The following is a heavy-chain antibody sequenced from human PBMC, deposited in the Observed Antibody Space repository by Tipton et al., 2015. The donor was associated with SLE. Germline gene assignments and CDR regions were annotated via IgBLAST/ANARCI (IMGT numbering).Heavy chain of an antibody. CDR2: ISSRGSSA. V-gene: IGHV3-48*03. CDR1: GFTFSSFE. J-gene: IGHJ3*02. CDR3: ARESHASFDI. Sequence: SLRLSCAVYGFTFSSFEMNWVRQAPGKGLELVSFISSRGSSAYYAESVKGRFTVSRDNAKDSLFLQMDSLRAEDTAVYYCARESHASFDIWGQGTMVAVSS.